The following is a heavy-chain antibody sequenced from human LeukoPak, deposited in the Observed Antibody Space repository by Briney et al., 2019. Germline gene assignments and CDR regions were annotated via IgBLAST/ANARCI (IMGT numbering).Heavy chain of an antibody. CDR2: IGTAGDT. CDR3: ARAYYDILTDYYYFDY. V-gene: IGHV3-13*01. Sequence: PGGSLRLSCAASGFTFSSYDMHWVRQATGKGLEWVSGIGTAGDTYYPGSVKGRFTISRENAKNSLYLQMNSLRAGDTAVYYCARAYYDILTDYYYFDYWGQGTLVTVSS. J-gene: IGHJ4*02. CDR1: GFTFSSYD. D-gene: IGHD3-9*01.